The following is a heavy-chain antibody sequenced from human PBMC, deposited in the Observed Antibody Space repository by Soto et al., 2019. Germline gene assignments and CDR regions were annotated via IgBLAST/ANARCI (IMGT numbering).Heavy chain of an antibody. Sequence: QVQLVESGGGVVQPGRSLRLSCAASGFTFSRYGMHWVRQAPGKGLEWVAIIWYDGSNKQYADSVKGRFTISRDNSKNTLYLQMNSLRAEDTAVYYCAREGFGATVPYLGGMDVGGQGTTVTVSS. CDR1: GFTFSRYG. D-gene: IGHD3-10*01. J-gene: IGHJ6*02. V-gene: IGHV3-33*01. CDR2: IWYDGSNK. CDR3: AREGFGATVPYLGGMDV.